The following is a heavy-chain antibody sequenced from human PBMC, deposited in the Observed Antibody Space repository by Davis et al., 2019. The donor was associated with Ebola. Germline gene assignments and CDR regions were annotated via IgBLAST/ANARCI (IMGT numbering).Heavy chain of an antibody. CDR1: GFTFGDYA. CDR3: ARGSSGWYEGGPFDY. D-gene: IGHD6-19*01. Sequence: GGSLRLSCTASGFTFGDYAIHWVRQAPGKGLEWVAVISYDGSNKYYADSVKGRFTISRDNSKNTLYLQMNSLRAEDTAVYYCARGSSGWYEGGPFDYWGQGTLVTVSS. CDR2: ISYDGSNK. V-gene: IGHV3-30-3*01. J-gene: IGHJ4*02.